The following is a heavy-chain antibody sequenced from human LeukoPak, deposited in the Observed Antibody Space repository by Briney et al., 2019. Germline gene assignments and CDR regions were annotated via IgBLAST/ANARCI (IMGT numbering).Heavy chain of an antibody. V-gene: IGHV3-9*03. D-gene: IGHD6-6*01. CDR3: AKDIISSIAAPSFDY. J-gene: IGHJ4*02. CDR2: ISWNSGSI. Sequence: GGSLRLSCAASGFTFDDYAMHWVRQAPGKGLEWVSGISWNSGSIGYADSVKGRFTISRDNAKNSLYLQMNSLRAEDMALYYCAKDIISSIAAPSFDYWGQGTPVTVSS. CDR1: GFTFDDYA.